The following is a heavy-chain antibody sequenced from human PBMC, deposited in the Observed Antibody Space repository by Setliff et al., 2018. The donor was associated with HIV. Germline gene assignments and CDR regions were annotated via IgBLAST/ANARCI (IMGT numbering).Heavy chain of an antibody. CDR1: GGSISSGSYY. CDR3: ARERSALLWKNWFDP. V-gene: IGHV4-61*09. CDR2: IYTSGST. Sequence: SETLSLTCTVSGGSISSGSYYWSWIRQPAGKGLEWIGHIYTSGSTNYNPSLKSRVTISVDTSKNQFSLKLSSVTAADPAVYYCARERSALLWKNWFDPWGQGTLVTVSS. J-gene: IGHJ5*02. D-gene: IGHD3-10*01.